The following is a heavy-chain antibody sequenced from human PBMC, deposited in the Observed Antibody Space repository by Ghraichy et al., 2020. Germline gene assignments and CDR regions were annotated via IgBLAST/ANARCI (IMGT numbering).Heavy chain of an antibody. V-gene: IGHV3-23*01. D-gene: IGHD2-2*01. J-gene: IGHJ4*02. Sequence: GSLRLSCAASGFTFSSYAMSWVRQAPGKGLEWVSAISGSGGSTYYADSVKGRFTIARDNSKNTLYLQMNSLRAEDTAVYYCAKVLGTSQYRSWGDKYYFDYWGQGTLVTVSS. CDR3: AKVLGTSQYRSWGDKYYFDY. CDR1: GFTFSSYA. CDR2: ISGSGGST.